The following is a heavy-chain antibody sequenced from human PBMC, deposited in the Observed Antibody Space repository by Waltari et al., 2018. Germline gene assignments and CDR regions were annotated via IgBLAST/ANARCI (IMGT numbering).Heavy chain of an antibody. CDR1: GYTFTSYS. CDR3: ARDSVVAVAGAAGY. Sequence: QVQLVQSGAEVKKPGASVKVSCKASGYTFTSYSMPWVRHAPGQGLEWMGIINPSGCSTSYAQKFQGRVTMTRDTSTSTVYMELSSLRSEDTAVYYCARDSVVAVAGAAGYWGQGTLVTVSS. CDR2: INPSGCST. D-gene: IGHD6-19*01. J-gene: IGHJ4*02. V-gene: IGHV1-46*01.